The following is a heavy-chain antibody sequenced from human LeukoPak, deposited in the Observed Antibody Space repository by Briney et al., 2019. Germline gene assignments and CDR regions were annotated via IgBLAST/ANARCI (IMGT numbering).Heavy chain of an antibody. CDR2: IIHSGST. V-gene: IGHV4-34*01. D-gene: IGHD3-22*01. CDR3: ARGTYYFDTSAHETDDY. CDR1: GGSFNNYY. J-gene: IGHJ4*02. Sequence: PSETLSLTCAVYGGSFNNYYWSWIRQPPGKGLEWIGEIIHSGSTNYNPSLKSRLTISVDTPKNQFSLKLSSVTAADTAVYYCARGTYYFDTSAHETDDYWGQGTLVTVSS.